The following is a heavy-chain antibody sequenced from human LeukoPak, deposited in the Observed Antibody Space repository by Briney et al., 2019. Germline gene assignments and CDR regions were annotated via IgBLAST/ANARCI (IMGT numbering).Heavy chain of an antibody. CDR2: ISGSGGTT. D-gene: IGHD3-3*01. J-gene: IGHJ4*02. CDR1: GFTFSTYA. Sequence: PGGSLRLSCAASGFTFSTYAMGWVRQAPGKGLEWVSAISGSGGTTSYADSVKGRFTISRDNSKNTLDLQMNSLRAEDTAVYYCAKRRLTIDYWGQGTLVTVSS. CDR3: AKRRLTIDY. V-gene: IGHV3-23*01.